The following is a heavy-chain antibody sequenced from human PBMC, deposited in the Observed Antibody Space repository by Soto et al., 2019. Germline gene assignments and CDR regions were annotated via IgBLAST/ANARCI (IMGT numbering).Heavy chain of an antibody. J-gene: IGHJ5*02. Sequence: EVQLVESGGGLVQPGGSLRLSCAVSGFIFSSYSMNWVRPATGKGLEWVSYISSSSNTIYYAASVKGRFTTSRDNAKNSLYLQMNSLRAEDTAVYYCARVEHLPTQGFDPWGQGTLVTVSS. CDR2: ISSSSNTI. V-gene: IGHV3-48*01. CDR1: GFIFSSYS. CDR3: ARVEHLPTQGFDP.